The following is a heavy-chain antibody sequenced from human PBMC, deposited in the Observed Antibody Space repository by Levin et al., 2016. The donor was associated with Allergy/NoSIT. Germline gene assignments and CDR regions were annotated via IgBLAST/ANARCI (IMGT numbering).Heavy chain of an antibody. Sequence: GESLKISCKGSGYTFTNYWIAWVRQMPGKGLEWMGFVYPDDSDTIYSPSFQGQVTISVDKSITTAFLQWSSLKASDTAMYYCARKRRGSSFSWFDPWGQGTLVTVSS. CDR1: GYTFTNYW. CDR2: VYPDDSDT. V-gene: IGHV5-51*01. J-gene: IGHJ5*02. CDR3: ARKRRGSSFSWFDP. D-gene: IGHD6-13*01.